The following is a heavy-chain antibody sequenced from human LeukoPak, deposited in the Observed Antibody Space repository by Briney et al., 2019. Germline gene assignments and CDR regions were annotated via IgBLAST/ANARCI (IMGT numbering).Heavy chain of an antibody. CDR2: IYYSGST. V-gene: IGHV4-31*03. Sequence: PPETLSLTCTVSGGSISSGGYYWSWIRQHPGKGLEWIGYIYYSGSTYYNPSLKSRVTISVDTSKNQFSLKLSSVTAADTAVYYCARDKVTMGLDYWGQGTLVTVSS. J-gene: IGHJ4*02. D-gene: IGHD4/OR15-4a*01. CDR3: ARDKVTMGLDY. CDR1: GGSISSGGYY.